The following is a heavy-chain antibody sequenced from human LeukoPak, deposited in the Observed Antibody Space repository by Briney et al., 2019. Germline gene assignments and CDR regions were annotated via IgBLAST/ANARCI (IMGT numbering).Heavy chain of an antibody. CDR3: ARGPAYSSSRFDY. V-gene: IGHV1-8*03. D-gene: IGHD6-6*01. CDR2: MSPNSGNT. J-gene: IGHJ4*02. Sequence: ASVKVSCKASGYTFTSYDINWVRQATGQGLEWMGWMSPNSGNTGYAQKFQGRVTITRNTSISTAYMELSSLRSEDTAVYYCARGPAYSSSRFDYWGQGTLVTVSS. CDR1: GYTFTSYD.